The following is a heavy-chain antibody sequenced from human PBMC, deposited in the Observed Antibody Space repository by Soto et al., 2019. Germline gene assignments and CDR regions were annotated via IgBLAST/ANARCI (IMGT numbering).Heavy chain of an antibody. D-gene: IGHD4-17*01. CDR1: GFTFSSHW. CDR2: INGDGSST. Sequence: EVQLVESGAGLAQPGGSLRLSCAASGFTFSSHWIHWVRQAPGKGLVWVSRINGDGSSTSYEDSVKGRFTISRDNATNTLYLLINILIVEDTAVYYCARGRDGNNFYGDRWGQGALVTVSS. CDR3: ARGRDGNNFYGDR. V-gene: IGHV3-74*01. J-gene: IGHJ5*02.